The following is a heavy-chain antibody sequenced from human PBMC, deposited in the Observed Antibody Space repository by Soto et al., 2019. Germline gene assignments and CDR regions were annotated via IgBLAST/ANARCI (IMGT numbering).Heavy chain of an antibody. CDR2: IYYSGST. J-gene: IGHJ4*02. CDR1: GGSISSYY. D-gene: IGHD6-19*01. V-gene: IGHV4-59*01. CDR3: ARVVSSGILDY. Sequence: PSETLSLTCTVSGGSISSYYWSWIRQPPGKGLEWIGYIYYSGSTNYNPSLKSRVTMSVDTSKNQFSLKLSSVTAADTAVYYCARVVSSGILDYWGQGTLVTVSS.